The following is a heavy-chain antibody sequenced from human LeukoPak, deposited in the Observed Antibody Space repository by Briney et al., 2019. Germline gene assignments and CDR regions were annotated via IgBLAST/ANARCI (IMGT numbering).Heavy chain of an antibody. V-gene: IGHV3-33*01. D-gene: IGHD3-9*01. CDR2: MWFDGSRE. CDR3: ARGVYDILTGYPYYYYGMDV. Sequence: GGSLRLSCAASGFTFSSYGMHWVRQAPGKGLDWVSVMWFDGSREYYADSVKGRFTISRDNSKNTLYLQMNSLRAEDTAVYYCARGVYDILTGYPYYYYGMDVWGQGTTVTVSS. J-gene: IGHJ6*02. CDR1: GFTFSSYG.